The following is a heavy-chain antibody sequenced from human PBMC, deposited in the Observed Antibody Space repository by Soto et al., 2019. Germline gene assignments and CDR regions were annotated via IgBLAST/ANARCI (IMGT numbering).Heavy chain of an antibody. CDR3: AAELGFGKLSVV. Sequence: GVEGGRPGPSGRVSSKASGDQFRNWVITWGRQAPGQGLDWMGGIIPLFGTTDFAQRFQGRLTITTDESTTTAYMELSRLRSEDTATYYCAAELGFGKLSVVWGQGTTVIVSS. CDR2: IIPLFGTT. CDR1: GDQFRNWV. D-gene: IGHD3-10*01. J-gene: IGHJ6*02. V-gene: IGHV1-69*05.